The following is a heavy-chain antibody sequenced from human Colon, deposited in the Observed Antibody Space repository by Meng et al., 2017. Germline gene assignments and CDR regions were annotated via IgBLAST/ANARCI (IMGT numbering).Heavy chain of an antibody. Sequence: GGSLRLSCAASGFTFGGYSMNWVRQAPGKGLEWVSHISSRSSYKYYADSVKGRFTISRDNAKNSLYLQMTSLRAEDTAVYYCARDNGGGDSRTFDYWGQGTLVTVSS. D-gene: IGHD4-23*01. CDR1: GFTFGGYS. CDR2: ISSRSSYK. J-gene: IGHJ4*02. V-gene: IGHV3-21*01. CDR3: ARDNGGGDSRTFDY.